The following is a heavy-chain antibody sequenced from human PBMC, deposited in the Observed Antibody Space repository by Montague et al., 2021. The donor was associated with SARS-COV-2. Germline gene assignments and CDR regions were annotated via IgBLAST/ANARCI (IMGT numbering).Heavy chain of an antibody. D-gene: IGHD2-2*01. CDR2: IYPEDSDT. V-gene: IGHV5-51*01. J-gene: IGHJ4*02. CDR1: GYSFTSYW. CDR3: ARQVHIYCSSTSCPFDY. Sequence: QSGAEVKKPGESLKISCEGSGYSFTSYWIAWVRQMPGKGLEWMGIIYPEDSDTRYSPSFQGHVTISADKSMSTAFLQWSSLRASDTAIYYCARQVHIYCSSTSCPFDYWGQGTLVTVSS.